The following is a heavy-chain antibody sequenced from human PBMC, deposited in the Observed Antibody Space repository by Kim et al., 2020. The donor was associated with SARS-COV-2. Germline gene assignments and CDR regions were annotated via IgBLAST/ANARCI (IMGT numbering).Heavy chain of an antibody. CDR2: ICRDGST. CDR3: ARDYVSGRGFDP. J-gene: IGHJ5*02. Sequence: SETLSLTCTVSGDSIRSSSFCWGWIRQSPEKVLEWIGSICRDGSTFYSLSLKSRLTISIYTSRNQFSLRLSSVTAADTAVYSCARDYVSGRGFDPWGQGTLVTVSS. CDR1: GDSIRSSSFC. V-gene: IGHV4-39*02. D-gene: IGHD3-10*01.